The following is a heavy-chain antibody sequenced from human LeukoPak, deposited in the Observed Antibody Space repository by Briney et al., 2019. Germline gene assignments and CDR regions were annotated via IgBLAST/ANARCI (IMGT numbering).Heavy chain of an antibody. CDR1: GYTFTAYG. J-gene: IGHJ4*02. V-gene: IGHV1-18*01. CDR3: ATDSPYDSSGYYG. Sequence: ASVKVSCKASGYTFTAYGISWVRQAPGQGLEWMGWISAYNGNTMYAQKFQGRVTMTTDTSTSTAYMELRSLRSDDTAVYYCATDSPYDSSGYYGWGQGTLVTVSS. D-gene: IGHD3-22*01. CDR2: ISAYNGNT.